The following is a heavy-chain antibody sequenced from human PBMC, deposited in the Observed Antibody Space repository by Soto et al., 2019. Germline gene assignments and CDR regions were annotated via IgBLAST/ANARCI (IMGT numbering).Heavy chain of an antibody. Sequence: ASVKVSCKASGYTFTSYDINWVRQATGQGLGWMGWMNPNSGNTGYAQKFQGRVTMTRNTSISTAYMELSSLRSEDTAVYYCAKVKTDTAMNYYYYYGMDVWGQGTTVTVSS. J-gene: IGHJ6*02. V-gene: IGHV1-8*01. D-gene: IGHD5-18*01. CDR1: GYTFTSYD. CDR3: AKVKTDTAMNYYYYYGMDV. CDR2: MNPNSGNT.